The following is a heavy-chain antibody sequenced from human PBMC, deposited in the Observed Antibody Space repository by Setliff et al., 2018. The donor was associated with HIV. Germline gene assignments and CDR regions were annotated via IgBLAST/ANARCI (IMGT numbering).Heavy chain of an antibody. V-gene: IGHV4-39*02. J-gene: IGHJ4*02. Sequence: PSETLSLTCTVSGGSISSNNYYWGWIRQPPGKGREWIGSIFYSGSANYNPSLTSPVTISVDTSMNQFSLKLRSVTAADTAVYWCAREDSSYHYFDSWGQGMLVTVSS. CDR3: AREDSSYHYFDS. D-gene: IGHD3-22*01. CDR2: IFYSGSA. CDR1: GGSISSNNYY.